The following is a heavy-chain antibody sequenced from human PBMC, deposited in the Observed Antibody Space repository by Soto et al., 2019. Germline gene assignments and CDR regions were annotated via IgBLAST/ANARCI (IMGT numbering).Heavy chain of an antibody. CDR1: GGPVGSGRYY. J-gene: IGHJ6*02. CDR3: ARVSIAVGGVIPVTYGLDF. D-gene: IGHD3-16*02. CDR2: IYNSGSP. Sequence: LETLSLTCTVSGGPVGSGRYYWAWVRQFPGTRLEWIGYIYNSGSPYYHPSLGGRVTISVDTSKSQFSLTLRSVTAADTAVYYCARVSIAVGGVIPVTYGLDFWGQGTTVTVSS. V-gene: IGHV4-61*01.